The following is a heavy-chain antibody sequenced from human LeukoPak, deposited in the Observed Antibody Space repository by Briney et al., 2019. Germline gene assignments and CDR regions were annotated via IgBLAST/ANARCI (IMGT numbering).Heavy chain of an antibody. Sequence: GGSLRLSCAASGFTFSSYAMSWVRQAPGKGLEWVSAISGSGGSTYYADSVKGRFTISRDNSKNTLYLQMNSLRAEDTAVYYCAKDMSYYGSGSYSPCFDYWGQGTLVTVSS. CDR3: AKDMSYYGSGSYSPCFDY. J-gene: IGHJ4*02. D-gene: IGHD3-10*01. CDR2: ISGSGGST. V-gene: IGHV3-23*01. CDR1: GFTFSSYA.